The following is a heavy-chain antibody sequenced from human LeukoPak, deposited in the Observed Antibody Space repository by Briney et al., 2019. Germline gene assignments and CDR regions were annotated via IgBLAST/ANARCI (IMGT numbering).Heavy chain of an antibody. Sequence: ASVKISCKVSGYTLTELSMHWVRQAPGKGLEWMGGFDPEDGETIYAQKFQGRVTMTEDTSTDTAYMELSSLRSEDTAVYYCATGIMVRGVKGLFDLWGRGTLVTVSS. CDR3: ATGIMVRGVKGLFDL. CDR2: FDPEDGET. CDR1: GYTLTELS. D-gene: IGHD3-10*01. V-gene: IGHV1-24*01. J-gene: IGHJ2*01.